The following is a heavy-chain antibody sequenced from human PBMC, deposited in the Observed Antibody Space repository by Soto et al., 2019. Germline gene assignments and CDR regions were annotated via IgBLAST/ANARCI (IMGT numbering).Heavy chain of an antibody. J-gene: IGHJ4*02. D-gene: IGHD7-27*01. CDR1: GFTFSNYA. CDR2: ISGSGTVT. CDR3: AKKKTGAYLFDF. Sequence: EVQLLESGGGLVQPRGSLRLSCAASGFTFSNYAMTWVRQAPGKGLEWVSTISGSGTVTYYADSVKGRFTISSDSSKNTLYLQMDSLRAEDTALYYCAKKKTGAYLFDFWGQGTLVTVSS. V-gene: IGHV3-23*01.